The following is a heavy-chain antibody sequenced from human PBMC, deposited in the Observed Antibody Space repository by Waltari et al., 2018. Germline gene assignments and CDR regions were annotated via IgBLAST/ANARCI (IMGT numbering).Heavy chain of an antibody. Sequence: QVQLQESGPGLVKPSGTLSLTCAVSGGSISSSNWWSWVRQPPGKGLEWIGEIYHSGSTNYNPSLKIRVTISVDKSKNQFSLKLSSVTAADTAVYYCARDKPRRSWYPSYFDYWGQGTLVTVSS. CDR2: IYHSGST. V-gene: IGHV4-4*02. CDR3: ARDKPRRSWYPSYFDY. J-gene: IGHJ4*02. D-gene: IGHD6-13*01. CDR1: GGSISSSNW.